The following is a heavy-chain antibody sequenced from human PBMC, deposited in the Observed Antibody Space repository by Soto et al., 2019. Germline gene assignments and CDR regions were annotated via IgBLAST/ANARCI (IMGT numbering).Heavy chain of an antibody. CDR1: GFTFSTYS. Sequence: EVQLLESGGGLVQPGGSLRLSYAASGFTFSTYSMAWVRQAPGKGPEWVSGLSGGGINTFYADSVKGRFTISVDNSKNTVDLQMNSLRVEDTAVYYCAKWSGYGDEWGQGTLVTVSS. J-gene: IGHJ4*02. D-gene: IGHD5-12*01. V-gene: IGHV3-23*01. CDR3: AKWSGYGDE. CDR2: LSGGGINT.